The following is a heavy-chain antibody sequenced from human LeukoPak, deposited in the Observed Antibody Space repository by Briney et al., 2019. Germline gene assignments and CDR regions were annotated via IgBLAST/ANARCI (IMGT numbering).Heavy chain of an antibody. CDR1: GFTFSNYW. D-gene: IGHD3-3*01. Sequence: GGSLRLSCAASGFTFSNYWMSWVRQAPGKGLEWVANIKQDRSEEYYVDSVKGRFTISRDNAKNTLYLQMNSLRAEDTAVYYCARDYDRYYMDVWGKGTTVTVSS. CDR2: IKQDRSEE. CDR3: ARDYDRYYMDV. J-gene: IGHJ6*03. V-gene: IGHV3-7*01.